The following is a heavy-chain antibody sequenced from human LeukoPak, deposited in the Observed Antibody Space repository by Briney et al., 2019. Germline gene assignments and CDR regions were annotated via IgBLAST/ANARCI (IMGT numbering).Heavy chain of an antibody. Sequence: GGSLRLSCAASGFTFSSYGMHWVRQAPGKGLEWVAVIWYDGSNKYYADSVKGRFTISRDNAKNSLYLQMNSLRAEDTAVYYCAREQSYGYFSCFDYWGQGTLVTVSS. CDR1: GFTFSSYG. CDR2: IWYDGSNK. V-gene: IGHV3-33*01. D-gene: IGHD5-18*01. CDR3: AREQSYGYFSCFDY. J-gene: IGHJ4*02.